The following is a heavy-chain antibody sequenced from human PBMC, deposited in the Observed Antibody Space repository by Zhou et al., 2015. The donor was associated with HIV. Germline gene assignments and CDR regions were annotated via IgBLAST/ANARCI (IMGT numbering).Heavy chain of an antibody. Sequence: QVQLVQSGAEVKKPGASVKVSCKASGYTFTKYGVSWVRQAPGQGLEWMGWISAYNGNTAYAQKLQDRVTMTTDTSTSTAYMDLRSLRSDDTAVYYCARLELGYYYDSSGPFDLWGRGTLVTVSS. CDR1: GYTFTKYG. CDR2: ISAYNGNT. D-gene: IGHD3-22*01. V-gene: IGHV1-18*01. CDR3: ARLELGYYYDSSGPFDL. J-gene: IGHJ2*01.